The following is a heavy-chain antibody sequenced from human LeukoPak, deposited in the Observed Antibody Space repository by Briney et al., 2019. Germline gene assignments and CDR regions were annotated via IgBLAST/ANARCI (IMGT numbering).Heavy chain of an antibody. D-gene: IGHD2-21*01. Sequence: GGSLRLSFAASGFTFSSYAMHWVRQAPGKGLEYVSAISSNGDSTYYANSVKGRFTISRDNSKNTLYLQMGSPRAEDMAVYYCARGAKGDLYDYWGQGTLVTVSS. CDR2: ISSNGDST. J-gene: IGHJ4*02. CDR1: GFTFSSYA. CDR3: ARGAKGDLYDY. V-gene: IGHV3-64*01.